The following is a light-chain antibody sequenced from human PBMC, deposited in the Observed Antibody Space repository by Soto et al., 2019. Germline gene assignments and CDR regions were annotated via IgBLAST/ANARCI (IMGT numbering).Light chain of an antibody. V-gene: IGKV1-12*01. Sequence: DIQMTQSPSSVSASVGDRVTITCRASQDLSSSLAWYQQKPRKAPKLLIYAASILQSGVSSRFSGSGSGTDFTLTISNLQPEDFATYYCQHAKSFPPTFDPGTRVDIK. CDR2: AAS. J-gene: IGKJ3*01. CDR1: QDLSSS. CDR3: QHAKSFPPT.